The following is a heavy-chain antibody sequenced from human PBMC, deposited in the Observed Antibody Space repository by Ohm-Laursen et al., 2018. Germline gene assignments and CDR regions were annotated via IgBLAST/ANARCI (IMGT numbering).Heavy chain of an antibody. CDR2: ISSTGSSI. Sequence: SLRLSCAATGFTFSDFYMSWIRQAPGQGLEYISYISSTGSSIYYADSVKGRFTISRDNAENSLFLQMDSLRVEDTAVYYCVRGGFRFEYWGQGSQVTVSS. CDR1: GFTFSDFY. D-gene: IGHD6-25*01. CDR3: VRGGFRFEY. V-gene: IGHV3-11*01. J-gene: IGHJ4*02.